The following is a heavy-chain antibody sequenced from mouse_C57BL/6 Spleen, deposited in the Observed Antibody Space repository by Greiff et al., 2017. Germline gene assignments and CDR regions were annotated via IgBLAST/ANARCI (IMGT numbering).Heavy chain of an antibody. CDR3: TLIYYDYVPFAY. D-gene: IGHD2-4*01. V-gene: IGHV1-15*01. Sequence: QVQLQQSGAELVRPGASVTLSCKASGYTFTDYEMHWVKQTPVHGLEWIGAIDPETGGTAYNQKFKGKAILTADKSSSTAYMELRSLTSEDSAVYYCTLIYYDYVPFAYWGQGTLVTVSA. CDR2: IDPETGGT. J-gene: IGHJ3*01. CDR1: GYTFTDYE.